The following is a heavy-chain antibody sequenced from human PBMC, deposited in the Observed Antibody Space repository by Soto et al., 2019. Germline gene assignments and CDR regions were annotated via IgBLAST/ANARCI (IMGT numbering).Heavy chain of an antibody. V-gene: IGHV3-48*03. CDR2: ISSGGSIM. D-gene: IGHD4-17*01. CDR1: GFTFSFYE. CDR3: ARDGYGDPYFYYGMDV. Sequence: EVQLVESGGALVQPGGSLRLSCAGSGFTFSFYEMSWVRQAPGKGLEWVSYISSGGSIMYYADSVKGRFTISRDNAKNSLYLQMNSLRAEDTAVYYCARDGYGDPYFYYGMDVWGQGTTVTVSS. J-gene: IGHJ6*02.